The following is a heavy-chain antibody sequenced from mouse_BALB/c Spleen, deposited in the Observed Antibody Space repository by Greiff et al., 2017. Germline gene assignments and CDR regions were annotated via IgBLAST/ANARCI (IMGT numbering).Heavy chain of an antibody. CDR3: TRCPYDYLDY. Sequence: VQLKQSGTVLARPGASVKMSCKASGYSFTSYWMHWVKQRPGQGLEWIGAIYPGNSDTSYNQKFKGKAKLTAVTSASTAYMELGSLTNEDSAVYYCTRCPYDYLDYWGQGTTLTVSS. D-gene: IGHD2-4*01. CDR2: IYPGNSDT. J-gene: IGHJ2*01. V-gene: IGHV1-5*01. CDR1: GYSFTSYW.